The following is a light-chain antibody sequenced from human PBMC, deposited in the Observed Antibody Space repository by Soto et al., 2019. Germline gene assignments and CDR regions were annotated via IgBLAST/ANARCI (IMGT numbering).Light chain of an antibody. Sequence: LTQPASVSGSPGQSITISCTGTSSDVGGYNYVSWYQHHPGKAHKLMIYDVSNRPSGVSNRFSGSKSGNTASLTISGLQPEDEADYYCSSYTTSNTRQIVFGTGTKVTVL. CDR3: SSYTTSNTRQIV. CDR1: SSDVGGYNY. V-gene: IGLV2-14*03. J-gene: IGLJ1*01. CDR2: DVS.